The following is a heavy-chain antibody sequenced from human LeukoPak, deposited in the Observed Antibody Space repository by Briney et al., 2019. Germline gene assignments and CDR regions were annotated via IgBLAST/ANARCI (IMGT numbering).Heavy chain of an antibody. CDR3: AKGGGSYLSPLYYFDY. V-gene: IGHV3-23*01. Sequence: GGSLRLSCAASGFTFSSYGMSWVRRAPGKGLEWVSAISGSGGSTYYADSVKGRFTISRDNSKNTLYLQMNSLRAEDTAVYYCAKGGGSYLSPLYYFDYWGQGTLVTVSS. J-gene: IGHJ4*02. CDR2: ISGSGGST. CDR1: GFTFSSYG. D-gene: IGHD1-26*01.